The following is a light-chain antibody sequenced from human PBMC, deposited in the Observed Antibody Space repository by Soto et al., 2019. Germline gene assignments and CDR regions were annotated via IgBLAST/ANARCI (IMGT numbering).Light chain of an antibody. Sequence: QSALTQPRSVSGSPGQSVTISCTGASSDVGAYNYVSWYQQHPGKAPKLMIYDVNKRPSGVPDRFSGSKSGNMASLTISGLQAEDEADYYCCSYAGTYTVFGGGTKLTVL. CDR1: SSDVGAYNY. CDR2: DVN. J-gene: IGLJ3*02. CDR3: CSYAGTYTV. V-gene: IGLV2-11*01.